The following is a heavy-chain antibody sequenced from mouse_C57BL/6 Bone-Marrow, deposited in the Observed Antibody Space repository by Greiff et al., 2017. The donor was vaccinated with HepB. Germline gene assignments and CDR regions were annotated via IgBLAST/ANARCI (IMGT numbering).Heavy chain of an antibody. D-gene: IGHD2-4*01. CDR1: GFTFSDYG. CDR2: ISSGSSTI. J-gene: IGHJ3*01. Sequence: VQLVESGGGLVKPGGSLKLSCAASGFTFSDYGMHWVRQAPEKGLEWVAYISSGSSTIYYADTVKGRFTISRDNAKNTLFLQMTSLRSEDTAMYYCARKDYDAWFAYWGQGTLVTVSA. CDR3: ARKDYDAWFAY. V-gene: IGHV5-17*01.